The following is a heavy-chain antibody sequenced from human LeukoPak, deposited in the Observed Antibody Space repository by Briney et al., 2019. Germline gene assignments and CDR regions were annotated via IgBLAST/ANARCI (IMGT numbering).Heavy chain of an antibody. CDR1: GFTFSSYS. Sequence: QPGGSLRLSCAASGFTFSSYSMNWVRQAPGKGLEWVSSISSSSTIYYADSVKGRFTISRDNAKNSLYLQMNSLRAEDTAVYYCARGSTYYDSSGQVPFDYWGQGTLVTVSS. D-gene: IGHD3-22*01. CDR3: ARGSTYYDSSGQVPFDY. J-gene: IGHJ4*02. V-gene: IGHV3-48*01. CDR2: ISSSSTI.